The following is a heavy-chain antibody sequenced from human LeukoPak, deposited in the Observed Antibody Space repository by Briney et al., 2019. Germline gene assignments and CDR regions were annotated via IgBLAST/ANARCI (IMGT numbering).Heavy chain of an antibody. Sequence: ASVKVSCQPSRYTLTGYFLHWVRPAPGQGVEWMGRIKPNDGGTNYAQKFRGRVTMTTDTSITTANMALKRLRTENTAVYDCSRESPYSSSLFDNWGQGTLVTVYS. V-gene: IGHV1-2*02. CDR2: IKPNDGGT. J-gene: IGHJ4*02. D-gene: IGHD6-13*01. CDR1: RYTLTGYF. CDR3: SRESPYSSSLFDN.